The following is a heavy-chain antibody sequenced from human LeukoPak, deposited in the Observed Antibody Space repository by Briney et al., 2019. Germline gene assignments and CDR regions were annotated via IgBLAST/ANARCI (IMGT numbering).Heavy chain of an antibody. CDR2: ISYDGSNK. V-gene: IGHV3-30*04. Sequence: PGRSLRLSCAASGFTFSSYAMHWVRQAPGKGLEWVAVISYDGSNKYYADSVKGRFTISRDNSKNTLYLQMNSLRAEDTAVYYCARGGIAAAGNYYYYGMDVWGQGTTVTVSS. CDR3: ARGGIAAAGNYYYYGMDV. D-gene: IGHD6-13*01. J-gene: IGHJ6*02. CDR1: GFTFSSYA.